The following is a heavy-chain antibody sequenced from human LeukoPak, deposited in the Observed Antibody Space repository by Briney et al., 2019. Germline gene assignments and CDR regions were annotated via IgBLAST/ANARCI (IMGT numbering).Heavy chain of an antibody. Sequence: SETLSLTCTVSGGSISSSSYSWGWIRQPPGKGLEWIGSIYYSGSTYYNPSLKSRVTISVDTSKNQFSLKLSSVTAADTAVYYCARLGDLNYGMDVWGQGTTVTVSS. J-gene: IGHJ6*02. CDR3: ARLGDLNYGMDV. V-gene: IGHV4-39*01. CDR1: GGSISSSSYS. CDR2: IYYSGST. D-gene: IGHD4-17*01.